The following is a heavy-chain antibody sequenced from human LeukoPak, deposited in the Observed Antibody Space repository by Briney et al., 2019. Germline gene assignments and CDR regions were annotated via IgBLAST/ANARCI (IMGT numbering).Heavy chain of an antibody. CDR1: GFIFNTYA. V-gene: IGHV3-23*01. D-gene: IGHD3-10*01. J-gene: IGHJ4*02. CDR3: AKDRISYTTSPGELSH. Sequence: PGGSLRLSCAASGFIFNTYAMSWARQAPGKGLEWASTIRGSGESTHYADSVQGRFTISRDNSLYTVYLQMDSLRGDDTAVYYCAKDRISYTTSPGELSHWGQGTLVIVSS. CDR2: IRGSGEST.